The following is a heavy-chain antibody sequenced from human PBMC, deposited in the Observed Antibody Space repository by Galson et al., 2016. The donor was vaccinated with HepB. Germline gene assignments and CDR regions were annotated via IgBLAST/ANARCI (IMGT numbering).Heavy chain of an antibody. Sequence: LRLSCAASGFSFSNYALHWVRQAPGKGLEWVAVVSYDGRRKYYAGSVRGRFTISRDNSKNTLCLQMNSLRAEDTAVYYCARSRGSYGSGSYWAVLDYWGQGTLVTVSS. D-gene: IGHD3-10*01. V-gene: IGHV3-30*04. J-gene: IGHJ4*02. CDR1: GFSFSNYA. CDR2: VSYDGRRK. CDR3: ARSRGSYGSGSYWAVLDY.